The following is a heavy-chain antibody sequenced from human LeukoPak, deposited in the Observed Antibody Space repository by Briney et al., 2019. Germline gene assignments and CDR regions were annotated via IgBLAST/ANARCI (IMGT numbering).Heavy chain of an antibody. CDR1: GFTFSSYW. CDR2: IYSGGST. D-gene: IGHD2-2*01. V-gene: IGHV3-53*01. CDR3: ARGVVVVPAAYDAFDI. J-gene: IGHJ3*02. Sequence: GGSLRLSCAASGFTFSSYWMNWARQAPGKGLGWVSVIYSGGSTYYADSVKGRFTISRDNSKNTLYLQMNSLRAEDTAVYYCARGVVVVPAAYDAFDIWGQGTMVTVSS.